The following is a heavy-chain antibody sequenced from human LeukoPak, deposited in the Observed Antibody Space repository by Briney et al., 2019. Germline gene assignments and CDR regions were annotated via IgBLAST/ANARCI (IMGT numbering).Heavy chain of an antibody. Sequence: GGSLRLSCVASGFTFSNFGMHWVRQAPGKGLEWVAVISYDGKVTFYADSVKGRFTISRDNSKNTLYLHMTSLRGGDTALYYCAKERDYRVSTSCDYWGQGTQVTVSS. CDR1: GFTFSNFG. J-gene: IGHJ4*02. D-gene: IGHD3-10*01. CDR2: ISYDGKVT. CDR3: AKERDYRVSTSCDY. V-gene: IGHV3-30*18.